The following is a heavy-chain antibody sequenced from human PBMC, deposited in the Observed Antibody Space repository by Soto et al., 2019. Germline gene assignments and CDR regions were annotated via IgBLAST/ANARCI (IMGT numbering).Heavy chain of an antibody. CDR3: ARVGRQYSSGWYPFDP. J-gene: IGHJ5*02. Sequence: QVQLVESGGGVVQPGRSLRLSCAASGFTFSSYAMHWVRQAPGKGLERVAVISYDGSNKYYADSVKGRFTISRDNSKNTLYLQMNSLRAEDTAVYYCARVGRQYSSGWYPFDPWGQGTLVTVSS. CDR2: ISYDGSNK. D-gene: IGHD6-19*01. CDR1: GFTFSSYA. V-gene: IGHV3-30-3*01.